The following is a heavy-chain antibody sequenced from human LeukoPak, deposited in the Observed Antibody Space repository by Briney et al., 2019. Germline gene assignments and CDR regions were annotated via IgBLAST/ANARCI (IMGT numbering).Heavy chain of an antibody. Sequence: PGGSLRLSCAAPGFTFSSYGMHWVRQAPGKGLEWVAFISYHGSNMDYIDSVKGRFTISRDNSKDTLYLQMNSLRAEDTAVYFCAKDGVVVTALSYFDYWGQGTLVTVSS. V-gene: IGHV3-30*18. CDR2: ISYHGSNM. CDR3: AKDGVVVTALSYFDY. J-gene: IGHJ4*02. CDR1: GFTFSSYG. D-gene: IGHD2-21*02.